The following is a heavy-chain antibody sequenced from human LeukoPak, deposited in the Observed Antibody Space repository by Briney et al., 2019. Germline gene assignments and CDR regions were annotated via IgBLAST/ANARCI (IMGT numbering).Heavy chain of an antibody. J-gene: IGHJ4*02. D-gene: IGHD3-3*01. CDR2: IIAILGIA. CDR3: ASYYDFWSGYPERTYFDY. V-gene: IGHV1-69*02. CDR1: GGTFSSYT. Sequence: SVKVSCKASGGTFSSYTISWVRQAPGQGLEWMGRIIAILGIANYAQKFQGRVTITADKTTSTAYMELSSLRSDDTAVYYCASYYDFWSGYPERTYFDYWGQGTLVTVSS.